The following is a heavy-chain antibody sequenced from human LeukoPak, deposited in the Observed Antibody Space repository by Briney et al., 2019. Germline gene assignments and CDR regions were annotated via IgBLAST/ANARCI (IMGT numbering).Heavy chain of an antibody. CDR3: ARRAGAYSHPYDY. CDR1: GFTFSTFA. D-gene: IGHD4/OR15-4a*01. Sequence: PGGSLRLSCAASGFTFSTFAMIWVRQPPGKGLEWVSSIFPSGGEIHYADSVRGRFTISRDNSKNTLYLQMNSLRAGDTAVYYCARRAGAYSHPYDYWGQGTLVTVSS. V-gene: IGHV3-23*01. J-gene: IGHJ4*02. CDR2: IFPSGGEI.